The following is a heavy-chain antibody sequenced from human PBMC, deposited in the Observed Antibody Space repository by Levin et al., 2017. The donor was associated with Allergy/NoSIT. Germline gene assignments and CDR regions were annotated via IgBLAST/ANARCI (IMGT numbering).Heavy chain of an antibody. J-gene: IGHJ3*02. V-gene: IGHV5-51*01. CDR1: GYSFTSYW. CDR3: ATRIKTLAAADAFDI. D-gene: IGHD6-13*01. CDR2: IYPGDSDT. Sequence: PGESLKISCKGSGYSFTSYWIGWVRQMPGKGLEWMGIIYPGDSDTRYSPSFQGQVTISADKSISTAYLQWSSLKASDTAMYYCATRIKTLAAADAFDIWGQGTMVTVSS.